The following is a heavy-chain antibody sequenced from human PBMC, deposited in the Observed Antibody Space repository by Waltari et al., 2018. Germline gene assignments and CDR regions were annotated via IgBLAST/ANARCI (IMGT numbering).Heavy chain of an antibody. CDR2: IYYSGRS. D-gene: IGHD3-10*01. CDR3: ARLSPPMWVRGVKGGYYFDY. Sequence: QLQLLESGPGLVKPSETLSLTCTVSGDSVINSNYSWGWIRQPPGKGLEWIGNIYYSGRSSYNPYLKSRVIISVDTSKNQFSVRLTAGTASDTAVFYCARLSPPMWVRGVKGGYYFDYWGPGTLVTVSS. CDR1: GDSVINSNYS. J-gene: IGHJ4*02. V-gene: IGHV4-39*07.